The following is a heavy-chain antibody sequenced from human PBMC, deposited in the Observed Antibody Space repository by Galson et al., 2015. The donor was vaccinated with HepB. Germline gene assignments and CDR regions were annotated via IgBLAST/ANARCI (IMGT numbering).Heavy chain of an antibody. CDR1: GYTFSNYA. CDR3: ARDLNNWNDVDWFDP. Sequence: SVKVSCKASGYTFSNYAMNWVRQAPGQGLEWMGGINTKTGNPTYAQDFTGRFVFSLDTSVTTAYLQINSLQAEDTAVYYCARDLNNWNDVDWFDPWGQGTLVTVSS. CDR2: INTKTGNP. J-gene: IGHJ5*02. D-gene: IGHD1-20*01. V-gene: IGHV7-4-1*02.